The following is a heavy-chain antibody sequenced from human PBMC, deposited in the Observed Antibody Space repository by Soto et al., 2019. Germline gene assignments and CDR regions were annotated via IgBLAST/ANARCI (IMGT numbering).Heavy chain of an antibody. CDR3: AGTKRAAACIGTFDY. Sequence: ASVKVSCKASGYTFTSYGISWVRQAPGQGLEWMGWISAYNGKTNYAQKLQGRVTMTTDTSTSTAYMELRSLRSDDTAVYYCAGTKRAAACIGTFDYWGQGTLVTVSS. CDR2: ISAYNGKT. D-gene: IGHD6-13*01. V-gene: IGHV1-18*01. J-gene: IGHJ4*02. CDR1: GYTFTSYG.